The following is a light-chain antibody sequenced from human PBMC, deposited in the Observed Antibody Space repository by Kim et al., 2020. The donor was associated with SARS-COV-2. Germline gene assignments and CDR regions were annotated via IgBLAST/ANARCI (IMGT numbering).Light chain of an antibody. Sequence: SLAPGDRATLSCRASQNVYNYLAWYQQRPGQSPRLLISDASNRAPGIPARFSGSGSGTDFTLTITSLEPEDFAIYYCQHRINWVTFGQGTRLEIK. CDR2: DAS. CDR1: QNVYNY. J-gene: IGKJ5*01. CDR3: QHRINWVT. V-gene: IGKV3-11*01.